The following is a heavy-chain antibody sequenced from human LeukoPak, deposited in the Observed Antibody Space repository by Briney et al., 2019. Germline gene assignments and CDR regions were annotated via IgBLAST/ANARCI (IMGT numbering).Heavy chain of an antibody. CDR2: INSDGSST. D-gene: IGHD6-13*01. J-gene: IGHJ4*02. CDR1: GFTFDDYG. Sequence: PGGSLRLSCAASGFTFDDYGMNWVRQAPGKGLVWVSRINSDGSSTSYADSVKGRFTISRDNAKNTLYLQMNSPRAEDTAVYYCARVFPRQQLVDYWGQGTLVTVSS. V-gene: IGHV3-74*01. CDR3: ARVFPRQQLVDY.